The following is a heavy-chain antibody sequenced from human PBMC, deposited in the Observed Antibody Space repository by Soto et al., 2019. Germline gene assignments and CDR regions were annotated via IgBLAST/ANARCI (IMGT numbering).Heavy chain of an antibody. CDR1: GVSISRGGNY. J-gene: IGHJ5*02. CDR2: MHYDGST. V-gene: IGHV4-31*03. D-gene: IGHD1-26*01. Sequence: SETLSLTCSVSGVSISRGGNYWGWIRQHPGKGLEWIGYMHYDGSTFHNPSLQSRVTISSDTSKNQFSLKVRSVTATDTAVYYCERTKVGHSTPSDLWGQGTLATVSS. CDR3: ERTKVGHSTPSDL.